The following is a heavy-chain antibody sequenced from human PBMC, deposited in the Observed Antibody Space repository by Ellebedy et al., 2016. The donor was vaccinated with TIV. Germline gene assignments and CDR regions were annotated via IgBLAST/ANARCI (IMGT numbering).Heavy chain of an antibody. J-gene: IGHJ5*02. CDR3: ARVVAAADRGWFDP. CDR2: INVYNGNI. CDR1: GYIFTNYG. D-gene: IGHD6-13*01. Sequence: ASVKVSXXTSGYIFTNYGITWVRQAPGQGLEWMGWINVYNGNINSAQKFQGRVTMTTDTSTYTAYMDLRSLRSDDTAVYYCARVVAAADRGWFDPWGQGTLVTVSS. V-gene: IGHV1-18*01.